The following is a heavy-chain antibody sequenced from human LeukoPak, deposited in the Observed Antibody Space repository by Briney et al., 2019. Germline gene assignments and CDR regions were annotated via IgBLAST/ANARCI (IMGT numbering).Heavy chain of an antibody. Sequence: GGSLTLSCAASGFTFSSYAMSWVRQAPGKGLEWVSATSGSGVSTYYADSVKGRFTISRDNSKNTLYLQMNSLRAEDTAVYYCGEQLVPKIRGQGTLVTVSS. J-gene: IGHJ4*02. CDR3: GEQLVPKI. V-gene: IGHV3-23*01. CDR1: GFTFSSYA. D-gene: IGHD6-13*01. CDR2: TSGSGVST.